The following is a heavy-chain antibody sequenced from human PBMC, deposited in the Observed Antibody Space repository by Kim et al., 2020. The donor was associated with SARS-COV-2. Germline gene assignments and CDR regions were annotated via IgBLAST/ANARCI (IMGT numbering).Heavy chain of an antibody. CDR1: GGSINRSYYY. V-gene: IGHV4-39*01. CDR3: ARRFTINWFDP. CDR2: IYYSGST. J-gene: IGHJ5*02. D-gene: IGHD2-2*01. Sequence: SETLSLTCTVSGGSINRSYYYWAWIRQPPGKGLEWIGTIYYSGSTYYNPSLKSRVTISVHTSKNQFSLNLSSVTAADTAVYYCARRFTINWFDPWGQGTLVTVSS.